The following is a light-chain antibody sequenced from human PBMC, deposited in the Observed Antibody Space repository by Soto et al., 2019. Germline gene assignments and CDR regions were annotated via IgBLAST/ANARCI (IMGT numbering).Light chain of an antibody. CDR3: KQYNQYYS. CDR1: QSIDRW. J-gene: IGKJ2*03. CDR2: DAS. Sequence: DIQLTQSPSTLSASVGDRVTITCRASQSIDRWLAWYQQKLGKAPELLIHDASSLESGVPSRFSGSGSGTEFTLTINSLQPDDFAPYYCKQYNQYYSFGQGTKLEIK. V-gene: IGKV1-5*01.